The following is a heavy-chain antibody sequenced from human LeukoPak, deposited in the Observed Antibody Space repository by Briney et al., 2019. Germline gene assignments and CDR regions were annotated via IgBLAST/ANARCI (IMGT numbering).Heavy chain of an antibody. CDR2: INSGGSIT. V-gene: IGHV3-74*01. CDR1: GFTFRDYW. Sequence: PGGSLRLSCAASGFTFRDYWMHWVRQVPGKGLLWVSHINSGGSITDYADSVKGRFTISRDNARNTLSLQMGSLRVEDTAVYYCARNPSGDYDYWGQGALVTVSS. CDR3: ARNPSGDYDY. J-gene: IGHJ4*02. D-gene: IGHD2-15*01.